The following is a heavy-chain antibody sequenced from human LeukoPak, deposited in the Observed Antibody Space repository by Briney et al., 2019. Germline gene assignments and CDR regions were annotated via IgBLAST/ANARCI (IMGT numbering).Heavy chain of an antibody. J-gene: IGHJ4*02. CDR2: IYYSGST. CDR3: ARDGVSFESGDYVSGFDY. V-gene: IGHV4-59*01. Sequence: PSETLSLTCTVSGGSISSYYWSWIRQPLGKGLEWIGYIYYSGSTNYNRSLKSRVTISVDTSKNQFSLKLSSVTAADTAVYYCARDGVSFESGDYVSGFDYWGQGTLVTVSS. D-gene: IGHD4-17*01. CDR1: GGSISSYY.